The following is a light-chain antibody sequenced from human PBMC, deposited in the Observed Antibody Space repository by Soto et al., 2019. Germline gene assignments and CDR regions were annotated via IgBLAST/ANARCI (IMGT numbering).Light chain of an antibody. Sequence: QSALTQPASVSGSPGQSITISCTGTSSDVGGYNYVSWYQQHPGKAPKLMIYEVSNRPSGVSNRFSGSKSGNTASLTISGLQAEDEADYYCSSLTTSHTDVFGSGTKVTVL. V-gene: IGLV2-14*01. CDR2: EVS. CDR3: SSLTTSHTDV. J-gene: IGLJ1*01. CDR1: SSDVGGYNY.